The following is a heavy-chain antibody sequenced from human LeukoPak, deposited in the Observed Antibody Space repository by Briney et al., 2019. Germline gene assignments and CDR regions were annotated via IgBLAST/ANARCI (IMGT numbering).Heavy chain of an antibody. CDR1: GFTFSNYD. J-gene: IGHJ5*02. D-gene: IGHD3-10*01. CDR2: ISGSGRET. CDR3: ASARWVGSRWFDP. Sequence: GGSLRLSCTASGFTFSNYDMSWVRQAPGKGLEWVSRISGSGRETYYADSLKGRFTISRDNSKNTLYVQMNSLRDEDTAIYYCASARWVGSRWFDPWGQGTMVAVCS. V-gene: IGHV3-23*01.